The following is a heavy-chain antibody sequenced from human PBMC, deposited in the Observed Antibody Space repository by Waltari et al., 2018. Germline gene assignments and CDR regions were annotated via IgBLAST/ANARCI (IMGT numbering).Heavy chain of an antibody. D-gene: IGHD5-12*01. J-gene: IGHJ4*02. Sequence: EVQLVESGGGLVKPGGSLRLSCAASGFTFSSYSMNWVRQAPGKGLEWVSSISSSSSYIYYADSVKGRFTISRDNAKNSLYLQMNSLRAEDTAVYYCAGIEMATIYYWGQGTLVIVSS. V-gene: IGHV3-21*01. CDR3: AGIEMATIYY. CDR2: ISSSSSYI. CDR1: GFTFSSYS.